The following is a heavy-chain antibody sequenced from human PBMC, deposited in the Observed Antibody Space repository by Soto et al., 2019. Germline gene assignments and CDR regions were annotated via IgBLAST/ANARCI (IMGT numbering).Heavy chain of an antibody. V-gene: IGHV3-7*05. CDR2: IKHDGSDK. J-gene: IGHJ3*01. D-gene: IGHD3-22*01. CDR3: ARDDFYDSSANDAFDF. CDR1: GFTFDLYW. Sequence: EVQLVQSGGGLVQPGGSLRLSCVASGFTFDLYWMSWVRQAPGRGLEWVANIKHDGSDKYYVDSVKGRFTIYRDNAKSSVYLQMNSLRAEDTAVYYCARDDFYDSSANDAFDFWGQGTLVSVSS.